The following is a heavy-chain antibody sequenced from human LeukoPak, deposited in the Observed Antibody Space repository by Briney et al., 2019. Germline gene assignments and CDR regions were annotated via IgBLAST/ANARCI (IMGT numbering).Heavy chain of an antibody. CDR2: TSSSSSYI. CDR3: ARDLEVVAAVLDY. Sequence: GGSLRLSCAASGFTFSSYSMNWVRQAPGKGLEWVSSTSSSSSYIYYADSVKGRFTISRDNAKNSLYLQMNSLRAEDTAVYYCARDLEVVAAVLDYWGQGTLVTVSS. V-gene: IGHV3-21*01. D-gene: IGHD2-15*01. J-gene: IGHJ4*02. CDR1: GFTFSSYS.